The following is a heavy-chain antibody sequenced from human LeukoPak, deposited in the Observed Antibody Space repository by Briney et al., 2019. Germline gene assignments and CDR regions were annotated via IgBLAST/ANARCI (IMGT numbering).Heavy chain of an antibody. V-gene: IGHV3-23*01. CDR2: FSGSGGST. J-gene: IGHJ4*02. CDR1: GFTFSSSA. D-gene: IGHD3-10*01. Sequence: GGSLRLSCAASGFTFSSSAMSWVRQAPGEGLEYVSTFSGSGGSTYYADSVKDRFTISRDNSKNTLYLQMNSLRAEDTAVYYCAKDHVVRGVIGYWGQGTLVTVSS. CDR3: AKDHVVRGVIGY.